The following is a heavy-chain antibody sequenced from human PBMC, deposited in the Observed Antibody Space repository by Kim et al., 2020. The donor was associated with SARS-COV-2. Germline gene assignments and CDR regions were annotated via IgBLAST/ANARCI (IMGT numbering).Heavy chain of an antibody. CDR3: VKRVIPGPTGGFDS. V-gene: IGHV3-30*18. CDR1: GFTFSAYG. CDR2: IEHDGSNK. Sequence: GGSLRLSCAASGFTFSAYGMHWVRQAPGKGLEWVAIIEHDGSNKFYVDSVKGRFTISRDNSKNTLYLQMNSLRAEDTAVYYCVKRVIPGPTGGFDSWGQG. D-gene: IGHD7-27*01. J-gene: IGHJ4*02.